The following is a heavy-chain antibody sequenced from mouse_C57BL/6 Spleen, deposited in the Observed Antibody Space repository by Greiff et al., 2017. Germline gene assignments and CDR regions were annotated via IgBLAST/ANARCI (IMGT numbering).Heavy chain of an antibody. CDR1: GFTFSDYY. CDR3: ARLYYDYDGAWCAY. J-gene: IGHJ3*01. CDR2: INYDGSSN. D-gene: IGHD2-4*01. Sequence: VKLKESEGGLVQPGSSLKLSCTASGFTFSDYYMAWVRQVPEKGLEWVANINYDGSSNYYLDSLKSRFIISRDNAKNMLYLQMSSLKSEDTATYYCARLYYDYDGAWCAYWGQGTLVTVSA. V-gene: IGHV5-16*01.